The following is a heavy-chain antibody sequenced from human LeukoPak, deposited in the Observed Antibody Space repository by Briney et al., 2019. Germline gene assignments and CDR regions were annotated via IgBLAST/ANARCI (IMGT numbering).Heavy chain of an antibody. Sequence: GGSLRLSCAASGSTFSSYSMNWVRQAPGKGLEWVSSISSSSSYIYYADSVKGRFTISRDNAKNSLYLQMNSLRAEDTAVYYCARVGYDGSGSPREAVRYYFDYWGQGTLVTVSS. V-gene: IGHV3-21*01. J-gene: IGHJ4*02. CDR1: GSTFSSYS. CDR3: ARVGYDGSGSPREAVRYYFDY. D-gene: IGHD3-10*01. CDR2: ISSSSSYI.